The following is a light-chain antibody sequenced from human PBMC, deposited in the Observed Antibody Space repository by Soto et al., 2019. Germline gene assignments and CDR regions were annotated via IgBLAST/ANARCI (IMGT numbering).Light chain of an antibody. J-gene: IGKJ5*01. Sequence: QITPCADTLCASIIARNTITCRASQSISNWLAWYQQKPGKAPNLLVYAASSLQSGVPSRFTGSGSGTDFTLTISSLQPEDFATYFCQQCYTPPIPFAQGTRL. CDR3: QQCYTPPIP. V-gene: IGKV1-39*01. CDR2: AAS. CDR1: QSISNW.